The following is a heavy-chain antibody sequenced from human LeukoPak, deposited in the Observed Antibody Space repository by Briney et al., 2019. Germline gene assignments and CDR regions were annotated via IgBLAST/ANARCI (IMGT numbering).Heavy chain of an antibody. D-gene: IGHD6-13*01. CDR3: ARGKRIAAAGERAAFDI. J-gene: IGHJ3*02. CDR2: MNPKNGNT. CDR1: GYTFTSYD. V-gene: IGHV1-8*01. Sequence: ASVKVSCKASGYTFTSYDINWLRQAPGQGLEWMGWMNPKNGNTGYARKFQGRFTMTRNTSIITAYMELTDLRSEDTAVYYCARGKRIAAAGERAAFDIWGQGTMVTVSS.